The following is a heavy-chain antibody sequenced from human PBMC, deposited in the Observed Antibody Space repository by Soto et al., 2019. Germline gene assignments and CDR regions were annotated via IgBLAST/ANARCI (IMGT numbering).Heavy chain of an antibody. V-gene: IGHV3-74*01. J-gene: IGHJ4*02. Sequence: EVQLVESGGGLVQPGGSLRLSCAASGFTFNNFWMYWVRQTPEKGLVWVSGINSDGTTTIYADSVQGRFTISRDNAKNTLHLQMYHQKFEDTPIYYCFRDIRWGQGNRVNVSS. CDR2: INSDGTTT. CDR1: GFTFNNFW. CDR3: FRDIR.